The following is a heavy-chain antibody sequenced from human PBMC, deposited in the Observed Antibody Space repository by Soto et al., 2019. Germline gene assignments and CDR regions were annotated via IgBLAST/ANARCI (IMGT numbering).Heavy chain of an antibody. CDR3: VRGIPSQYSSTWLYWHFDL. V-gene: IGHV3-33*01. CDR2: IWNDGSEK. J-gene: IGHJ2*01. D-gene: IGHD6-13*01. Sequence: VQLVESGGGVVQPWRSLRLSCEASGFVYSQYAMHWVRQAPGKGPEWVALIWNDGSEKNYVDSVTGRFTISRDNSKNTLHLRMNSLRADDTAMYFCVRGIPSQYSSTWLYWHFDLWGPGTLVTV. CDR1: GFVYSQYA.